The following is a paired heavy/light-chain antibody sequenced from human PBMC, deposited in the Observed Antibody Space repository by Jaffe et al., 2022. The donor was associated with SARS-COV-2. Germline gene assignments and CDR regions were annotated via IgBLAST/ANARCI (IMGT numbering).Light chain of an antibody. CDR3: CSYAGSSTWV. CDR1: SSDVGSYNL. CDR2: EVI. Sequence: QSALTQPASVSGSPGQSITISCTGSSSDVGSYNLVSWYQQHPGKAPKLMIYEVIKRPSGVSNRFSGSKSGNTASLTISGLQAEDEADYYCCSYAGSSTWVFGIGTKVTVL. J-gene: IGLJ1*01. V-gene: IGLV2-23*02.
Heavy chain of an antibody. V-gene: IGHV5-51*01. CDR1: GYSFTSYW. J-gene: IGHJ4*02. CDR3: ARLKGYCANGVCHPAYFDY. D-gene: IGHD2-8*01. CDR2: IYPGDSDT. Sequence: EVQLVQSGAEVKKPGESLKISCKGSGYSFTSYWIGWVRQMPGKGLEWMGIIYPGDSDTRYSPSFQGQVTISADKSISTAYLQWSSLKASDTAMYYCARLKGYCANGVCHPAYFDYWGQGTLVTVSS.